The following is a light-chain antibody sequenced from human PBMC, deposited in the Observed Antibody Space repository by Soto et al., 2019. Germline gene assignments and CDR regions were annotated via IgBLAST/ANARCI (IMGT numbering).Light chain of an antibody. CDR2: EVS. CDR3: SSYGGSNNLV. V-gene: IGLV2-8*01. J-gene: IGLJ2*01. CDR1: SSDVGGYTY. Sequence: QSALTQPPSVSGSPGQSVTISCTGASSDVGGYTYVSWYQQHPGKAPKLMIYEVSKRPSGVPDRFSGSKFGNTASLTVSGLQAEDEADYYCSSYGGSNNLVFGGGTKLTVL.